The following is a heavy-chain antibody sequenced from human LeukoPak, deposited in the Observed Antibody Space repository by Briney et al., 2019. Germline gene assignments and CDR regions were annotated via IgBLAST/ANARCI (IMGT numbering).Heavy chain of an antibody. V-gene: IGHV3-9*01. J-gene: IGHJ4*02. CDR1: GFTFDDCA. CDR2: ISWNSGSI. D-gene: IGHD3-22*01. CDR3: ARGRFNYDDSGYSSFYH. Sequence: GGFLRLSCAASGFTFDDCAMHWVRQAPGKGLEWVSGISWNSGSIGYADSVRGRFTVSRDNAKTSLYLQINSLRAEDTAVYYCARGRFNYDDSGYSSFYHWGQGTLVTVSS.